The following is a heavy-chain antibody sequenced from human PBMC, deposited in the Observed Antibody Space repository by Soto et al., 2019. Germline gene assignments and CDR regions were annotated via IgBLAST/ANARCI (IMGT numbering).Heavy chain of an antibody. J-gene: IGHJ3*02. V-gene: IGHV3-23*01. D-gene: IGHD3-16*02. CDR1: GFTFSSYA. Sequence: GRSLRLSCAASGFTFSSYAMSWVRQAPGKGLEWVSAISGSGGSTYYADSVKGRFTISRDNSKNTLYLQMNSLRAEDTAVYYCAKVVYVGGLYDAFDIWGQGTMVTVSS. CDR3: AKVVYVGGLYDAFDI. CDR2: ISGSGGST.